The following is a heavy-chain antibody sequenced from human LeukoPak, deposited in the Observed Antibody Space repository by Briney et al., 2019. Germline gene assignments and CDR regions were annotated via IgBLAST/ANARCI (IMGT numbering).Heavy chain of an antibody. V-gene: IGHV3-53*01. J-gene: IGHJ3*02. CDR2: IYSGGST. Sequence: GESLRLSCAASGFTFSDYYMSWVRQAPGKGLEWVSVIYSGGSTYYADSVKGRFTISRDNSKNTLYLQMNSLRAEDTAVYYCARIAAAGAFDIWGQGTMVTVSS. CDR1: GFTFSDYY. CDR3: ARIAAAGAFDI. D-gene: IGHD6-13*01.